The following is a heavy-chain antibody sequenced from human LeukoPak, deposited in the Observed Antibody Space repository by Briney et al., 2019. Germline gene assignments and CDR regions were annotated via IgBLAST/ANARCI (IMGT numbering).Heavy chain of an antibody. CDR3: ARGVWFGELWGGPYYYYYYYMDV. D-gene: IGHD3-10*01. J-gene: IGHJ6*03. Sequence: ASVKVSCKASGYTFTSYDINWVRQATGQGLEWMGWMNPNSGNTGYAQKLQGRVTMTTDTSTSTAYMELRSLRSDDTAVYYCARGVWFGELWGGPYYYYYYYMDVWGKGTTVTISS. V-gene: IGHV1-8*01. CDR1: GYTFTSYD. CDR2: MNPNSGNT.